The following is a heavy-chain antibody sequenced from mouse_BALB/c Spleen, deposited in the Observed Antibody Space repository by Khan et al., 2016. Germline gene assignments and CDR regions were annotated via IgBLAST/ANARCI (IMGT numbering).Heavy chain of an antibody. V-gene: IGHV3-8*02. CDR1: GDSITSGY. CDR2: ITYSGST. D-gene: IGHD1-1*01. CDR3: ARDDGSSYVRGMDY. J-gene: IGHJ4*01. Sequence: EVQLQESGPSLVKPSQTLSLTCSVTGDSITSGYWNWIRKFPGIKLEYMGYITYSGSTYYNPSLKSRISITRDTSKNQFFLQFISVTTEDTATYYCARDDGSSYVRGMDYWGQGTSVTVSS.